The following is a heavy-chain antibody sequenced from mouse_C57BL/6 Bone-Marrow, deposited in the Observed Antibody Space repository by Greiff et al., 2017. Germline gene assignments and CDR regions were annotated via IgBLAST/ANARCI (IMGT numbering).Heavy chain of an antibody. CDR1: GFTFSSYG. V-gene: IGHV5-6*02. CDR2: ISSGGSYT. D-gene: IGHD1-1*01. Sequence: DVMLVESGGDLVKPGGSLKLSCAASGFTFSSYGMSWVRQTPDKRLEWVATISSGGSYTYYPDSVKGRFTVSRDNAKNTLYLQMSSLKSEDTAMYSCASVNYGWVYFDCWGQGTTLTVSS. J-gene: IGHJ2*01. CDR3: ASVNYGWVYFDC.